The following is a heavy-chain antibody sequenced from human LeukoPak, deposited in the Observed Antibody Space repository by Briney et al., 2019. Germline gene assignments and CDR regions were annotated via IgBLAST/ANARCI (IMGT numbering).Heavy chain of an antibody. CDR1: GGTFSSYA. Sequence: GASVKVSFKASGGTFSSYAISWVREAPGQGLEWMGGIIPIFGTAHYAQKFQGRVTITADESTSTAYMELSSLRSEDTAVYYCAKESGFRQLFDYWGQGTLVTVSS. D-gene: IGHD3-10*01. J-gene: IGHJ4*02. CDR3: AKESGFRQLFDY. CDR2: IIPIFGTA. V-gene: IGHV1-69*13.